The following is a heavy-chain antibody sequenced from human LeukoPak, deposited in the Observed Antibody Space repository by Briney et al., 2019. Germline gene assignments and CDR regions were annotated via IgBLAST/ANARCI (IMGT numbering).Heavy chain of an antibody. J-gene: IGHJ3*01. CDR2: IWYDGSNK. Sequence: PGRSLRLSCAASGXSFSTYGMRWVRQAPGKGLEWVAVIWYDGSNKYYGDSVNGRFTISRDNSKNTLYLLMNSLRAEDTAVYYCARASGPFDFWGQGTMVTVSS. V-gene: IGHV3-33*01. D-gene: IGHD3-10*01. CDR1: GXSFSTYG. CDR3: ARASGPFDF.